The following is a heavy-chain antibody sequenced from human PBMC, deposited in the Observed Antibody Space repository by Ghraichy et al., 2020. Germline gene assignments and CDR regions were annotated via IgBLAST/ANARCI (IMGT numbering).Heavy chain of an antibody. D-gene: IGHD3-9*01. CDR2: IYNNGET. Sequence: GGSLRLSCAASGFTVSTNYMSWVRQAPGKRLEWVSVIYNNGETYYAGSVKGRFTISRDNSKNTLYLQMNSLRGEDTAVYYCARSLTGPRYYYYYGLDVWGQGTTVTVSS. V-gene: IGHV3-53*01. CDR1: GFTVSTNY. CDR3: ARSLTGPRYYYYYGLDV. J-gene: IGHJ6*02.